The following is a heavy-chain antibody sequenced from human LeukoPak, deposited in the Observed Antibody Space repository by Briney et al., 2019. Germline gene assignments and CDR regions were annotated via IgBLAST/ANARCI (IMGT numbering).Heavy chain of an antibody. D-gene: IGHD6-19*01. CDR2: INHSGST. J-gene: IGHJ4*02. Sequence: PSETLSLTCAVYGGSFSGYYWSWIRQPPGKGLEWIGEINHSGSTNYNPSLKSRVTISVDTSKTQFSLKLSSVTAADTAVYYCAREQWLVLAYFDYWGQGTLVTVSS. V-gene: IGHV4-34*01. CDR1: GGSFSGYY. CDR3: AREQWLVLAYFDY.